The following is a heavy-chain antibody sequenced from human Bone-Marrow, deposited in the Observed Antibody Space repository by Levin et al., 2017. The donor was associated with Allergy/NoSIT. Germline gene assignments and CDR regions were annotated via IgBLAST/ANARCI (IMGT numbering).Heavy chain of an antibody. CDR1: GFTFSDYY. CDR3: ARGGAVVPAAMGV. D-gene: IGHD2-2*01. CDR2: LNSGSTI. Sequence: AGGSLRLSCEASGFTFSDYYMNWVRQAPGKGLEWVSYLNSGSTIYYADSVKGRFTISRDNAKNSLYLQMNSLRAEDTAVYYCARGGAVVPAAMGVWGQGTTVTVSS. J-gene: IGHJ6*02. V-gene: IGHV3-69-1*01.